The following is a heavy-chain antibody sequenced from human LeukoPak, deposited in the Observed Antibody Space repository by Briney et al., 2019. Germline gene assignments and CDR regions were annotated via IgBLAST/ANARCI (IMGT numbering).Heavy chain of an antibody. Sequence: GGSLRLSCAASGFTFRTYGMHWVRQAPGKGLEWVAVISYDGSDKYYADSVKGRFTISRDNSKNTLYLQMNSLRVDDTAVYYCARGHSSSWMSEIDYWGQGTLVTVSS. CDR3: ARGHSSSWMSEIDY. V-gene: IGHV3-30*03. CDR2: ISYDGSDK. J-gene: IGHJ4*02. D-gene: IGHD6-13*01. CDR1: GFTFRTYG.